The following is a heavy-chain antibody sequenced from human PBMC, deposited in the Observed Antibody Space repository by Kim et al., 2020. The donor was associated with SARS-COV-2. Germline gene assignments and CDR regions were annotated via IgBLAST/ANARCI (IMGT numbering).Heavy chain of an antibody. V-gene: IGHV3-33*01. CDR3: ARDRLGNCGGDCYPDY. J-gene: IGHJ4*02. CDR2: IWYDGSNK. Sequence: GGSLRLSCAASGFTFSSYGMHWVRQAPGKGLEWVAVIWYDGSNKYYADSVKGRFTISRDNSKNTLYLQMNSLRAEDTAVYYCARDRLGNCGGDCYPDYWGQGTLVTVSS. D-gene: IGHD2-21*02. CDR1: GFTFSSYG.